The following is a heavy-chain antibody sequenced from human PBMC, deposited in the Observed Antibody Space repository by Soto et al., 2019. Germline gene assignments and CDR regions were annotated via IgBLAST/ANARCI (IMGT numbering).Heavy chain of an antibody. CDR2: IIPILGIA. CDR3: ARRKGYGSVIDPEDY. CDR1: GGTFSSYT. Sequence: GASVKVSCKASGGTFSSYTISWVRQAPGQGLEWMGRIIPILGIANYAQKFQGRVTITADKSTSTAYMELSSLRSEDTAVYYCARRKGYGSVIDPEDYWGQGPLVTVSS. V-gene: IGHV1-69*02. J-gene: IGHJ4*02. D-gene: IGHD3-10*01.